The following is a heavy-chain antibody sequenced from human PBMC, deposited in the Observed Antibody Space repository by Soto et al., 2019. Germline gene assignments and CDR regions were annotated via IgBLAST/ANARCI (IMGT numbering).Heavy chain of an antibody. CDR3: AKDPIAEAGPAGRYGMDV. Sequence: EVQLLESGGGLVQPGGSLRLSCAASGFTFSSYVMSWVRQAPGKGLEWVSGISGSGGSTYYADSVKGRFTISRDNSKNTPYLQMNSLRPQDTAVYYCAKDPIAEAGPAGRYGMDVWGQGTTVTVSS. V-gene: IGHV3-23*01. D-gene: IGHD6-19*01. CDR2: ISGSGGST. CDR1: GFTFSSYV. J-gene: IGHJ6*02.